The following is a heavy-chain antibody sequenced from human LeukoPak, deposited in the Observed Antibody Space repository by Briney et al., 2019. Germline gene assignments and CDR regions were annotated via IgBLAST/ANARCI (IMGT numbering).Heavy chain of an antibody. V-gene: IGHV1-46*01. CDR2: INPSGGST. J-gene: IGHJ4*02. D-gene: IGHD3-9*01. CDR3: ARDPAYYDILTGYREYYFDY. CDR1: GYTFTSYY. Sequence: ASVKVSCKASGYTFTSYYMHWVRQAPGQGLEWMGIINPSGGSTSYAQKFQGRVTMTGDTSTSTVYMELSSLRSEDTAEYYCARDPAYYDILTGYREYYFDYWGQGTLVTVSS.